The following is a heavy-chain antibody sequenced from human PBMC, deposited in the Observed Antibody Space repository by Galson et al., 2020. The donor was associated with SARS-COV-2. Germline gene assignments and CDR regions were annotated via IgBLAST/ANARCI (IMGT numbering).Heavy chain of an antibody. J-gene: IGHJ6*03. CDR2: IIPIFGTA. CDR3: ARGLWVILTGYSKDYYYYMDV. V-gene: IGHV1-69*13. D-gene: IGHD3-9*01. Sequence: SVKVSCKASGGTFSSYAISWVRQAPGQGLEWMGGIIPIFGTANYAQKFQGRVTITADESTSTAYMELSSLRSEDTAVYYCARGLWVILTGYSKDYYYYMDVWGKGTTVTVSS. CDR1: GGTFSSYA.